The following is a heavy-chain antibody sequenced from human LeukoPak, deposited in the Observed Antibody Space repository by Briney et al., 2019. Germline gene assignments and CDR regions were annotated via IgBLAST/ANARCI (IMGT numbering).Heavy chain of an antibody. CDR1: AYTFTGYY. CDR3: ARGNYGSGIRWFDP. J-gene: IGHJ5*02. D-gene: IGHD3-10*01. CDR2: IDPKSGGT. Sequence: GATEKLSCKASAYTFTGYYIHWVRRAPGQGLEWMGWIDPKSGGTKYAQRFQGRVTMTRDTSISTAYMELSRLTSDDTAVYYCARGNYGSGIRWFDPWGQGTLVTASA. V-gene: IGHV1-2*02.